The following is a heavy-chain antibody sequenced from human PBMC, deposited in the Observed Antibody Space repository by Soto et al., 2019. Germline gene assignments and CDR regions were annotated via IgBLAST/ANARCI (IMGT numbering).Heavy chain of an antibody. CDR2: IWYDGSNK. D-gene: IGHD4-4*01. V-gene: IGHV3-33*01. J-gene: IGHJ6*03. CDR1: GCTYSSYG. CDR3: ARVYPADDYSNYISPYYYYYYMDV. Sequence: GGSLRLSCAAAGCTYSSYGMHWVRQAPGKGLEWVAVIWYDGSNKYYADSVKGRFTISRDNSKNTLYLQMNSLRAEDTAVYYCARVYPADDYSNYISPYYYYYYMDVWGKGTTVTVSS.